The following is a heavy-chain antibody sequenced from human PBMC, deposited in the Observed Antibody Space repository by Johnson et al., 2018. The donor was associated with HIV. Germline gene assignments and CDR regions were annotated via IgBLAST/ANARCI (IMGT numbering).Heavy chain of an antibody. J-gene: IGHJ3*02. CDR1: GFSFSNYA. CDR2: ISGSGGGT. D-gene: IGHD6-19*01. Sequence: MQLVESGGGLVQPGGSLRLSCAGSGFSFSNYAMSWVRQAPGKGLEWVSVISGSGGGTYYADSVKGRFTISRDNSKNTLYLQMNSLRAEDTAVYYCAKSVGSWGAVAGTDAFDIWGQGTMVTVSS. V-gene: IGHV3-23*04. CDR3: AKSVGSWGAVAGTDAFDI.